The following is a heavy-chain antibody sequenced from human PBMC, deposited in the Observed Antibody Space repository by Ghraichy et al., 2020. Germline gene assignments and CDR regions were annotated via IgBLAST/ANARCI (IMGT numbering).Heavy chain of an antibody. D-gene: IGHD4-17*01. J-gene: IGHJ5*02. CDR2: FHYSGTT. Sequence: SETLSLTCTVSGGSISSSSYYWGWIRQPPGKGLEWIGTFHYSGTTYYNPSLKSRVTISTDTSTNQFSLTLCSVTAADTAIYYCARPRDIYGEFDPWGQGTLVTVSS. CDR1: GGSISSSSYY. CDR3: ARPRDIYGEFDP. V-gene: IGHV4-39*01.